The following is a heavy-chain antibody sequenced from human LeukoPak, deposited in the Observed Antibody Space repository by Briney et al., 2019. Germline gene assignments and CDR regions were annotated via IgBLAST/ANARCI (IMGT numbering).Heavy chain of an antibody. CDR2: IHTSVGT. V-gene: IGHV4-34*01. Sequence: SETLSLTCAVYGGSFSGHYWHWFRQPPGKGLEWIGAIHTSVGTDYNPSFKSRVAMSGDTSKNQFSLKLSPVTAADTAVYYCAGHFYFDLCGPGTLVTVSS. J-gene: IGHJ2*01. CDR3: AGHFYFDL. CDR1: GGSFSGHY.